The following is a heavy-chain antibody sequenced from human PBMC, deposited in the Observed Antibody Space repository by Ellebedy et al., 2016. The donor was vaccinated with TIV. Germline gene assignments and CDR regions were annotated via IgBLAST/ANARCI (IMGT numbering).Heavy chain of an antibody. Sequence: MPSETLSLTCVVSGASINSGSYYWSWFRHPPGKGLEWIGYIYHSGSTWYNPSFQGRVTISVDTSKNQFSLRLNPVTAADTAVYYCERHRLTRMGNWFDPWGQGTLVTVSS. V-gene: IGHV4-30-2*01. CDR2: IYHSGST. D-gene: IGHD3-22*01. CDR3: ERHRLTRMGNWFDP. CDR1: GASINSGSYY. J-gene: IGHJ5*02.